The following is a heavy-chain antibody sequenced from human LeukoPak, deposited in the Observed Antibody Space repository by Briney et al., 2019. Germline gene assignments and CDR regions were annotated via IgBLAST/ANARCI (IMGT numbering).Heavy chain of an antibody. Sequence: PGGSLRLSCAASGFTFSSYAMSWVRQAPGKGLEWVSAISGSGGSTYYADSVKGRFTVSRDNSKNTLYLQMNSLRAEDTAVYYYANSRQWLATGNFDYWGQGTLVTVSS. D-gene: IGHD6-19*01. CDR2: ISGSGGST. V-gene: IGHV3-23*01. CDR1: GFTFSSYA. J-gene: IGHJ4*02. CDR3: ANSRQWLATGNFDY.